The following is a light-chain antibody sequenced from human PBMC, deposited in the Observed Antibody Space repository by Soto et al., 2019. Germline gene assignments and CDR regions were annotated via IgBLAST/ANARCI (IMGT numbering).Light chain of an antibody. Sequence: QPVLTQPPSASGTPGQRVTISCSGSSSNIGSNYVYWYQQLPGTAPKLLIYTNDQRPSVVPDRFSGSKSGTSASLAISGLRSEDEADYYCAAWDDSLRGWVFGGGTKLTVL. V-gene: IGLV1-47*02. CDR2: TND. CDR3: AAWDDSLRGWV. J-gene: IGLJ3*02. CDR1: SSNIGSNY.